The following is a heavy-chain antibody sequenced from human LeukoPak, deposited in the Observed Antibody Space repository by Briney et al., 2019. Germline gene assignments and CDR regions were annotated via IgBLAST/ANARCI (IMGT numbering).Heavy chain of an antibody. CDR1: GFTFSGYA. Sequence: PGGSLRLSCAASGFTFSGYAMTWVRQAPGKGLEWASSITGGGDTTYYADSVRGRFTISRDNSKNTLSVQMNSLRAEDTAVYYCAKQRSEVVVAATNYWGQGTLVTVSS. CDR2: ITGGGDTT. J-gene: IGHJ4*02. CDR3: AKQRSEVVVAATNY. D-gene: IGHD2-15*01. V-gene: IGHV3-23*01.